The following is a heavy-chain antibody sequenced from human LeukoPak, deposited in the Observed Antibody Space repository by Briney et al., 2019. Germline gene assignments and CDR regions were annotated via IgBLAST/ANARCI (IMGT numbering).Heavy chain of an antibody. CDR1: GFTFSSYD. V-gene: IGHV3-30*03. J-gene: IGHJ4*02. D-gene: IGHD6-19*01. CDR2: IRYDGRHT. CDR3: ARGVRIAVAGYIDY. Sequence: GGSLRLSCGASGFTFSSYDMHWVRRAPGKGLEWVAGIRYDGRHTYHADSVKGRFTISRDNSKNTLYLQMNSLRAEDTAVYYCARGVRIAVAGYIDYWGQGTLVTVSS.